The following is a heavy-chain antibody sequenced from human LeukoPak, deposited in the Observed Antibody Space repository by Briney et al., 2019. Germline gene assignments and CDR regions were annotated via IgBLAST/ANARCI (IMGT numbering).Heavy chain of an antibody. CDR1: GFTFSSYS. CDR3: ARDVKPTNPVLRYFDWSERGDAFDI. V-gene: IGHV3-21*01. D-gene: IGHD3-9*01. CDR2: ISSSSSYI. Sequence: PGGSLRLSCAASGFTFSSYSMNWVRQAPGKGLEWVSSISSSSSYIYYADSVKGRFTISRDNAKNSLYLQMNSLRAEDTAVYYCARDVKPTNPVLRYFDWSERGDAFDIWGQGTMVTVSS. J-gene: IGHJ3*02.